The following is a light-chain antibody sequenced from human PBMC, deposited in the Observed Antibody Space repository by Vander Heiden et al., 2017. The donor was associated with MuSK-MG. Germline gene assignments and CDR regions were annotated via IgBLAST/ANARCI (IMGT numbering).Light chain of an antibody. V-gene: IGKV3-20*01. Sequence: EVVLTQSPGTLSVSPGERAPLSCRASQIVSSSYLAWYQQKAGQAPRLLIYGASSRATGIPDRFSGSGSGTDFTLTISRLEPEDFAVYYCQQCGSSSTFGQGTRLEIK. CDR2: GAS. J-gene: IGKJ5*01. CDR1: QIVSSSY. CDR3: QQCGSSST.